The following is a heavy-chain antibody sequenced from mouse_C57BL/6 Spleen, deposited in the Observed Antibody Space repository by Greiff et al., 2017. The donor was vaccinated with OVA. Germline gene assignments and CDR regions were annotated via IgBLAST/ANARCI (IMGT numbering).Heavy chain of an antibody. CDR1: GYTFTDYY. V-gene: IGHV1-26*01. Sequence: VQLQQSGPELVKPGASVKISCKASGYTFTDYYMNWVKQSHGKSLEWIGDINPNNGGTSYNQKFKGNATLTVDKSSSTAYMELRSLTSEDSAVYYCARELGSWFAYWGQGTLVTVSA. D-gene: IGHD4-1*01. CDR3: ARELGSWFAY. J-gene: IGHJ3*01. CDR2: INPNNGGT.